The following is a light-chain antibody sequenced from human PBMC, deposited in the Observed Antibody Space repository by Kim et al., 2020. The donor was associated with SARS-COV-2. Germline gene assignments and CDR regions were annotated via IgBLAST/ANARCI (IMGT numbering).Light chain of an antibody. V-gene: IGKV3-11*01. Sequence: LSPGERAPLSCRASQSVDSNLAWYQQKRGQAPRLLIYRASNRATGIPARFSGSGSGTDFTLTIRSLEPEDSGVYYCQQCSNWPLTFGGGTKVDIK. CDR3: QQCSNWPLT. CDR2: RAS. J-gene: IGKJ4*01. CDR1: QSVDSN.